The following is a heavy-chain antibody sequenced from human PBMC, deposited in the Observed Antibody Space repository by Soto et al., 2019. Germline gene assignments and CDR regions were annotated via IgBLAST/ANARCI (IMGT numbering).Heavy chain of an antibody. V-gene: IGHV4-30-2*01. Sequence: QLQLQESGSGLVKPSQTLSLTCTVSGVSITSGGHPWNWIRQPPGKGLEWIGYSFHNGNTFYNPSFASRVTISVARSKNQFPLKLPSVTAADTAMYFCDRGVNFYDSGSYGSEYWFDPWGQGTLVTVSS. CDR1: GVSITSGGHP. D-gene: IGHD3-10*01. J-gene: IGHJ5*02. CDR2: SFHNGNT. CDR3: DRGVNFYDSGSYGSEYWFDP.